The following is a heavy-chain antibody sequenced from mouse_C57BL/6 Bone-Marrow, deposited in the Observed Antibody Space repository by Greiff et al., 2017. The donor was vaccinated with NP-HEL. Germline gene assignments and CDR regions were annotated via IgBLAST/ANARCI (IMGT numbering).Heavy chain of an antibody. V-gene: IGHV1-84*01. Sequence: LVESGPELVKPGASVKISCKASGYTFTDYYINWVKQRPGQGLEWIGWIYPGSGNTKYNEKFKGKATLTVDTSSSTAYMQLSSLTSEDSAVYFCAKRDYYGSSYAWFAYWGQGTLVTVSA. J-gene: IGHJ3*01. CDR2: IYPGSGNT. CDR1: GYTFTDYY. CDR3: AKRDYYGSSYAWFAY. D-gene: IGHD1-1*01.